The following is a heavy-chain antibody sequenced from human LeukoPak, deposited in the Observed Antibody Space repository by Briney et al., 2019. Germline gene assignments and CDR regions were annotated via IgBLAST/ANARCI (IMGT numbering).Heavy chain of an antibody. Sequence: SETLSLTCTVSGGSISSYYWSWIRQPPGKGLEWIGYIYYSGSTNYNPSLKSRVTISVDTSKNQFSLKLSSVTAADTAVYYCARDFDYYGSGSYFDAFDIWGQGTMVTVSS. J-gene: IGHJ3*02. CDR1: GGSISSYY. CDR2: IYYSGST. CDR3: ARDFDYYGSGSYFDAFDI. D-gene: IGHD3-10*01. V-gene: IGHV4-59*01.